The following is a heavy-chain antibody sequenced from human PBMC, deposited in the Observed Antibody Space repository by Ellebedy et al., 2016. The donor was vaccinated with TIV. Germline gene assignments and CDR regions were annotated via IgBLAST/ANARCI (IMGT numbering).Heavy chain of an antibody. Sequence: GESLKISXAVSGFTFRLFGMHWVRQTPGRGLEWVAAVSFNGTLQYYAESVKGRFTVSRDNSKNTLNLQMNSLRAEDSAVYYCAKVDPRYGVAPFDSWGQGTLVIVSS. CDR2: VSFNGTLQ. V-gene: IGHV3-30*18. D-gene: IGHD3-3*01. J-gene: IGHJ4*02. CDR1: GFTFRLFG. CDR3: AKVDPRYGVAPFDS.